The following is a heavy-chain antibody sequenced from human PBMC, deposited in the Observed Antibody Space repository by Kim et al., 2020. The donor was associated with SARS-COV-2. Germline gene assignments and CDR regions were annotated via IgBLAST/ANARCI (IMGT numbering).Heavy chain of an antibody. V-gene: IGHV4-39*07. Sequence: GSTYYNPSLKSRATISVDTAKNQFSLRLTSVTAADTAVYFCARANFPAFDYWGQGTLVTVSS. D-gene: IGHD1-1*01. CDR2: GST. J-gene: IGHJ4*02. CDR3: ARANFPAFDY.